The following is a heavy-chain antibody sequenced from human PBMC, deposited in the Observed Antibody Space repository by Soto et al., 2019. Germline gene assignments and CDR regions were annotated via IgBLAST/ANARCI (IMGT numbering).Heavy chain of an antibody. Sequence: EVQLVESGGGLVQPGGDLRRSCAASGFTFSNYWMSWVRQAPGRGLAWVANIKEDGSEIYYVDSVKGRVAISRDNAKNSLYLQMDSLRVDDSAGYHCARLLWWWGYWGQGTLVTVSS. CDR3: ARLLWWWGY. D-gene: IGHD2-21*01. V-gene: IGHV3-7*04. CDR2: IKEDGSEI. CDR1: GFTFSNYW. J-gene: IGHJ4*02.